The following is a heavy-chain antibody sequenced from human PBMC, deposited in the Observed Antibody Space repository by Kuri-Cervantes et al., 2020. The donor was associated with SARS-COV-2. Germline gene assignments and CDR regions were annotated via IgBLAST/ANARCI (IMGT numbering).Heavy chain of an antibody. D-gene: IGHD3-9*01. V-gene: IGHV1-2*04. Sequence: ASVKVSCKASGYTFTGYYMHWVRQAPGQGLEWMGWINPNSGGTNYAQKVQGWVTMTRDTSISTAYMELSRLRSEDTAVYYCASPRHYDILTEDYYGMDVWGQGTTVTVSS. CDR2: INPNSGGT. CDR3: ASPRHYDILTEDYYGMDV. CDR1: GYTFTGYY. J-gene: IGHJ6*02.